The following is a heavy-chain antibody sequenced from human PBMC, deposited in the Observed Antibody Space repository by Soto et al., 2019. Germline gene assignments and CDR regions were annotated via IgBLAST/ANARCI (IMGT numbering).Heavy chain of an antibody. CDR3: ARDLNYYYGMDV. CDR1: GFTFSSYS. Sequence: EVQLVESGGGLVKPGGSLRLSCAASGFTFSSYSMNWVRQAPGKGLEWVSSISSSSIYIYYADSVKGRFTISRDNAKNSLYLQMNSLRVEDTAVYYCARDLNYYYGMDVWGQGTTVTVSS. CDR2: ISSSSIYI. J-gene: IGHJ6*02. V-gene: IGHV3-21*01.